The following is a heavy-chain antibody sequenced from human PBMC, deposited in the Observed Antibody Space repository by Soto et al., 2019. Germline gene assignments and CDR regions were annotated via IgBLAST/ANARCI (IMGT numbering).Heavy chain of an antibody. D-gene: IGHD3-10*01. J-gene: IGHJ5*02. CDR2: ISGSGGST. V-gene: IGHV3-23*01. Sequence: EVQLLESGGGLVQPGGSLRLSCAASGFTFSSYAMSWVRQAPGKGLEWVSAISGSGGSTYYADSVKGRFTISRDNSKNTLYRQMNSLRADDTAVYYCAKVGLYGSGSDWFDPWGQGTLVTVSS. CDR1: GFTFSSYA. CDR3: AKVGLYGSGSDWFDP.